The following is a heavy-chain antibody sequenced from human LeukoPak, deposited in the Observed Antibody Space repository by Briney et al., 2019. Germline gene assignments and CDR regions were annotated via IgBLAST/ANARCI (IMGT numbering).Heavy chain of an antibody. CDR3: ARDGRKEIDYYDSSGYFDY. CDR1: GGSISSYY. V-gene: IGHV4-59*01. Sequence: SETLSLTCTVSGGSISSYYWSWIRQPPGKGLEWIGYIYYSGSNNYNPSLKSRVTISVDTSKNQFSLKLSSVTAADTAVYYCARDGRKEIDYYDSSGYFDYWGQGTLVTVSS. J-gene: IGHJ4*02. CDR2: IYYSGSN. D-gene: IGHD3-22*01.